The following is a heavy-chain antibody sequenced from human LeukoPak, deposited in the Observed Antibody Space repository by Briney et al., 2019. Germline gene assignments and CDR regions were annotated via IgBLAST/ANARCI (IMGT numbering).Heavy chain of an antibody. CDR3: AREYGQTGYFDY. CDR1: GGTFSSYA. CDR2: IIPIFGTA. J-gene: IGHJ4*02. V-gene: IGHV1-69*01. D-gene: IGHD3-10*01. Sequence: ASVKVSCKASGGTFSSYAISWVRQAPGQGLEWMGGIIPIFGTANYAQKFQGRVTITADESTSTAYMELSSLRSEDTAVYYCAREYGQTGYFDYWGQGTLVTVSS.